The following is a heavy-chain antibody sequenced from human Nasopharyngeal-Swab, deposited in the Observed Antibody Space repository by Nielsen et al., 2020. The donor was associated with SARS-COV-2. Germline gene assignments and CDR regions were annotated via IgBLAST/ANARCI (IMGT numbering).Heavy chain of an antibody. D-gene: IGHD3-10*01. CDR2: INPDGNTI. CDR1: GFSLSSYW. CDR3: AREITMVRGVMLDY. J-gene: IGHJ4*02. V-gene: IGHV3-74*01. Sequence: GGSLRLSCAASGFSLSSYWMHWVRQAPGKGLSWVSRINPDGNTINYADSVKGRFTISRDNAKNSLYLQMNSLRAEDTAVYYCAREITMVRGVMLDYWGQGTLVTVSS.